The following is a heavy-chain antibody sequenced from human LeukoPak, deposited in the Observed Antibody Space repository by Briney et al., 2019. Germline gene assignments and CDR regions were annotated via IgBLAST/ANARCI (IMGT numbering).Heavy chain of an antibody. J-gene: IGHJ6*03. CDR2: IYYSGST. CDR1: GGSISSYY. V-gene: IGHV4-59*01. Sequence: PSETLSLTCTVSGGSISSYYWSWIRQPPGKGLEWLGYIYYSGSTNYNPSLKSRVTISVDTSKNQFSLKLSSVTAADTAVYYCARGLVADTYDFWSGYYYYYMDVWGKGTTVTVSS. D-gene: IGHD3-3*01. CDR3: ARGLVADTYDFWSGYYYYYMDV.